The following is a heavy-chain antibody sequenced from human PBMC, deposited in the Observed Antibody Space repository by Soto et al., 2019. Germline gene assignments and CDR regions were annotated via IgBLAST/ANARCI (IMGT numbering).Heavy chain of an antibody. CDR3: ARDFSPYYDSSGYSDY. D-gene: IGHD3-22*01. CDR2: INPSGGST. J-gene: IGHJ4*02. V-gene: IGHV1-46*01. Sequence: VASVKVSCKASGYTFTSYYMHWVRQAPGQGLEWMGIINPSGGSTSYAQKFQGRVTMTRDTSTSTVYMELSSLRSEDTAVYYCARDFSPYYDSSGYSDYWGQGTPVTVSS. CDR1: GYTFTSYY.